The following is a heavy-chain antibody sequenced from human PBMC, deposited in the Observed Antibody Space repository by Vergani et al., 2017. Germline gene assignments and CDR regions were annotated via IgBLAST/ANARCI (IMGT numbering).Heavy chain of an antibody. CDR3: ARTFESVVVPAAIELNAFDI. CDR1: GGSISSYY. D-gene: IGHD2-2*02. V-gene: IGHV4-59*01. J-gene: IGHJ3*02. CDR2: IYYSGST. Sequence: QVQLQESGQGLVKPSETLSLTCTVSGGSISSYYWSWIRQPPGKGLEWIGYIYYSGSTNYNPSLKSRGTISVDTSKKQFSLKLSSVTDADTAVYYCARTFESVVVPAAIELNAFDIWGQGTMVTVSS.